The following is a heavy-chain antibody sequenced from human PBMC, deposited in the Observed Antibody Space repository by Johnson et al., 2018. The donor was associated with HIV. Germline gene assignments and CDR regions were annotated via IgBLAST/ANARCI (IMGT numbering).Heavy chain of an antibody. CDR1: GFSFDDYG. D-gene: IGHD1-26*01. CDR2: IKSKTDGGTT. V-gene: IGHV3-15*01. Sequence: VQLVESGGGVVRPGGSLRLSCAASGFSFDDYGMSWVRQAPGKGLEWVGRIKSKTDGGTTDYAAPVKGRFTISRDASKNTLYLQMNSLKTDDPAMDYCTTASSPTLLDAFDIWGQGTMVTVSS. CDR3: TTASSPTLLDAFDI. J-gene: IGHJ3*02.